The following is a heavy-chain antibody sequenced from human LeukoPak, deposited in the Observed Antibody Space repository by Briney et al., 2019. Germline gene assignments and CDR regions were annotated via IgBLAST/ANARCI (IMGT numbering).Heavy chain of an antibody. CDR3: ARGQLEPGDY. Sequence: GGSLRLSCAASGFTFSSYGMSWVRQAPGKGLEWVSAISGSGGSTYYADSVKGRFTISRDNSKNTLYLQMNSLRAEDTAVYYCARGQLEPGDYWGQGTLVTVSS. D-gene: IGHD1-1*01. V-gene: IGHV3-23*01. CDR2: ISGSGGST. CDR1: GFTFSSYG. J-gene: IGHJ4*02.